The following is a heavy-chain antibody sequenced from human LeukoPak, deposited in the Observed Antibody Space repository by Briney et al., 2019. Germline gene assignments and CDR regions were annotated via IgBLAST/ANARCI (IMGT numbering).Heavy chain of an antibody. D-gene: IGHD1-1*01. J-gene: IGHJ4*02. CDR2: IRTKTDSGTT. V-gene: IGHV3-15*01. CDR3: TKHDPTNRS. Sequence: GGSLRLSCAASGFTFDTDWMNWFRQAPGKGREWVGLIRTKTDSGTTDNAAPVKGRFAISRDDSRNMLFLQMNSLKTEDTGVYYCTKHDPTNRSWGQGTLVTVSS. CDR1: GFTFDTDW.